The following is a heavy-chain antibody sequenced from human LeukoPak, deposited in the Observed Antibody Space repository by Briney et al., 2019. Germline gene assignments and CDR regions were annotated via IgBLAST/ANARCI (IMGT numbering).Heavy chain of an antibody. CDR3: ARERLAAYYFDAFDI. CDR2: INPNSGGT. V-gene: IGHV1-2*02. D-gene: IGHD3-10*01. CDR1: GYTFTCYY. J-gene: IGHJ3*02. Sequence: ASVKLSCKASGYTFTCYYMHWVRQAPGQGLEWMGWINPNSGGTNYAQKFQGRVIMTRETSISTAYMELSRLRADDTAVYYCARERLAAYYFDAFDIWGQGTMVTVSS.